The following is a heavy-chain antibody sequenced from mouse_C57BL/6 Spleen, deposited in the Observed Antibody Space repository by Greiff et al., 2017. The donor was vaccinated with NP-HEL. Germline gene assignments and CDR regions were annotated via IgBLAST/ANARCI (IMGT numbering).Heavy chain of an antibody. J-gene: IGHJ3*01. Sequence: EVMLVESGGGLVQPGGSMKLSCVASGFTFSNYWMNWVRQSPEKGLEWVAQIRLKSDNYATHYAESVKGRFTISRDDSKSSVYLQMNNLRAEDTGIYYCTDSNYRFAYWGQGTLVTVSA. V-gene: IGHV6-3*01. CDR3: TDSNYRFAY. CDR2: IRLKSDNYAT. CDR1: GFTFSNYW. D-gene: IGHD2-5*01.